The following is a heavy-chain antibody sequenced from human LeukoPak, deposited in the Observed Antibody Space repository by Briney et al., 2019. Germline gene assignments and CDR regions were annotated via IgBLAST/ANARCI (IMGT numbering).Heavy chain of an antibody. Sequence: GASVKVSCKASGYTFTSYDINWVRQATGQGLEWMGWMNPNSGNTGYAQKFQGRVTITRNTSTSTAYMELSSLRSEDTAVYYCARGDFWSGYYLAYWGQGTLVTVSS. D-gene: IGHD3-3*01. CDR3: ARGDFWSGYYLAY. V-gene: IGHV1-8*03. CDR1: GYTFTSYD. J-gene: IGHJ4*02. CDR2: MNPNSGNT.